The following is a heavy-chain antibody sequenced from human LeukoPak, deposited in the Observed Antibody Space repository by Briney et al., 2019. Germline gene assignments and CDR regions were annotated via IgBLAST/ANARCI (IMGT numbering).Heavy chain of an antibody. J-gene: IGHJ4*02. CDR3: ARGPIVDITETKGYFDH. V-gene: IGHV3-13*01. Sequence: PGGSLRLSCAASGFTFSSYDMHWVRQATGRGLEWVSSIGTAADTYYPGSVKGRFTISRENAKNSLYLQMNSLRAGDTAVYYCARGPIVDITETKGYFDHWGQGILVTVSS. CDR2: IGTAADT. D-gene: IGHD1-7*01. CDR1: GFTFSSYD.